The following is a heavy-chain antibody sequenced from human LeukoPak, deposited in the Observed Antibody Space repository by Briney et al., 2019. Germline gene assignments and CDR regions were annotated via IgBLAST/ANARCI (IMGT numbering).Heavy chain of an antibody. D-gene: IGHD3-10*01. Sequence: ASVKVSCKASGSTFTDYYMHWVRQAPGQGLEWMGWINTNTGNPTYAQGFTGRFVFSLDTSVSTAYLQISSLKAEDTAVYYCARDGSGSYYKQGPYYFDYWGQGTLVTVSS. V-gene: IGHV7-4-1*02. CDR3: ARDGSGSYYKQGPYYFDY. CDR2: INTNTGNP. CDR1: GSTFTDYY. J-gene: IGHJ4*02.